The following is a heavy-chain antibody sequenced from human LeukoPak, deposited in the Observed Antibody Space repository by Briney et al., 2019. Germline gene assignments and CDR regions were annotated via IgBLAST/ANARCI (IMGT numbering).Heavy chain of an antibody. V-gene: IGHV3-23*01. D-gene: IGHD6-19*01. CDR1: GFTFSSYA. Sequence: GGSLRLSCAASGFTFSSYAMSWVRQAPGKGLEWVSAISGSGGSTYYADSVKGRFTISRDNSKNTLYLQMNSLRAEDTAVYYCARGASVVAGSDNALDIWGQGTMVTVSS. J-gene: IGHJ3*02. CDR3: ARGASVVAGSDNALDI. CDR2: ISGSGGST.